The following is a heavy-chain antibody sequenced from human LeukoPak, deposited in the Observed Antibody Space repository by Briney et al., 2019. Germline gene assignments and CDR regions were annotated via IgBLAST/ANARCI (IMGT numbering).Heavy chain of an antibody. V-gene: IGHV3-9*01. D-gene: IGHD3-16*01. CDR2: TIWNSGSI. CDR1: GFTFDDYA. CDR3: AKGNDYDPPYYYYGMDV. J-gene: IGHJ6*02. Sequence: GGSLRLSCAASGFTFDDYAMHWVRQAPGKGLEWVSGTIWNSGSIGYADSVKGRFPISRDNAKNSLYLQMNSLRAEDTALYYCAKGNDYDPPYYYYGMDVWGQGTTVTVSS.